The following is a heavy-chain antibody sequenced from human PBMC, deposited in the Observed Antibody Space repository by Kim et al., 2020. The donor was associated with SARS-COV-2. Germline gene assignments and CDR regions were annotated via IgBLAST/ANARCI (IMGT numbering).Heavy chain of an antibody. CDR2: INYNGGTT. V-gene: IGHV3-23*01. D-gene: IGHD6-19*01. J-gene: IGHJ4*02. CDR3: VKDYPQSSSGGPYGEIFGY. CDR1: GFTFSNSA. Sequence: GGSLRLSCAASGFTFSNSAMSWVRQAPGKGPEWVAGINYNGGTTFYADSVKGRFTISRDNSKNTLHLQMNNVRAEDSAVYYCVKDYPQSSSGGPYGEIFGYWGQGIMVTVSS.